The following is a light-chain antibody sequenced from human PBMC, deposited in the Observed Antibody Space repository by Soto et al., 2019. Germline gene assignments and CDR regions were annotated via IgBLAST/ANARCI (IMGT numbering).Light chain of an antibody. CDR3: CSYVGASIYV. CDR1: SNDVGGYDH. V-gene: IGLV2-8*01. J-gene: IGLJ1*01. CDR2: EVT. Sequence: QSALTQPPSASGSLGQSVTISCTGTSNDVGGYDHVSWYQQHPGKAPNLMIYEVTKRPSGVPDRFSGSKSGNTASLTVSGLQAEDEADYYCCSYVGASIYVFGTGTKLTVL.